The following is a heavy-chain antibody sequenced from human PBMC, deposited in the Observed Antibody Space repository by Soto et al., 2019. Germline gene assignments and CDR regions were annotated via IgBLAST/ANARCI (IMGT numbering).Heavy chain of an antibody. Sequence: PXESLNISYQCSGYAFSSYLIALVLQMPGKGLEWMGIIYPGDSDTRYSPSFQGQVTISVDKSITTAYLQWSSLKASDTAMYYCTRGYCTDTICDPWFDPWGQGTLVTVSS. CDR1: GYAFSSYL. J-gene: IGHJ5*02. CDR3: TRGYCTDTICDPWFDP. D-gene: IGHD2-8*02. V-gene: IGHV5-51*01. CDR2: IYPGDSDT.